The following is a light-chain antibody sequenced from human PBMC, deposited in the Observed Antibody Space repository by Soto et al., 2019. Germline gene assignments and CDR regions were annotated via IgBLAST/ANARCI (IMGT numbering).Light chain of an antibody. V-gene: IGKV3-15*01. J-gene: IGKJ1*01. CDR3: QQYNNWPRT. CDR2: GAS. Sequence: EIVMTQTPATLSVSPGERATLSCMASQSVSSNLAWYQQKPGQAPRLLIYGASTRATGIPARFSGSGSGTEFTLTISSLQSEDFAVYYCQQYNNWPRTFGQGTKVDTK. CDR1: QSVSSN.